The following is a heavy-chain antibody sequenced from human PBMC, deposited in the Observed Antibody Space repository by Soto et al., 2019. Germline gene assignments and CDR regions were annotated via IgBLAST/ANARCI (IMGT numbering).Heavy chain of an antibody. CDR2: IYHSGST. D-gene: IGHD2-8*02. CDR3: ARDKITGLFDY. V-gene: IGHV4-30-2*01. Sequence: SETLSLTCAVSGGSIGSGGYSWSWIRQPPGKGLEWIGYIYHSGSTYYNPSLKSRVTISVDTSKNQFSLKLTSVTAADTAVHYCARDKITGLFDYWGQGTLVTVSS. CDR1: GGSIGSGGYS. J-gene: IGHJ4*02.